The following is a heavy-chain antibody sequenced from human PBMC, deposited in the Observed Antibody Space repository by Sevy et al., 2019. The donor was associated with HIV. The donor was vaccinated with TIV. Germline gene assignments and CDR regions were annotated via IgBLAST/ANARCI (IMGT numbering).Heavy chain of an antibody. CDR3: SRQGVAAEIDY. J-gene: IGHJ4*02. CDR1: GFTFSVAA. Sequence: GGSLRLSCAASGFTFSVAAVHWVRQASGKGLEWVGRIKNKADSYATSYATSVKGRLTISRDDSKNMAYLQMNSLKTEETAVYFCSRQGVAAEIDYWGRGTLVTVSS. CDR2: IKNKADSYAT. D-gene: IGHD6-13*01. V-gene: IGHV3-73*01.